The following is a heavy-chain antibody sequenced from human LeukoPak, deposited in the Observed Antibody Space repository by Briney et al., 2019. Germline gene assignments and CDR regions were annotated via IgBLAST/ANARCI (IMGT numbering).Heavy chain of an antibody. CDR1: GGSFSGYY. Sequence: SETLSLTCAVYGGSFSGYYWSWIRQPPGKGLEWIGEINHSGSTNYNPSLKSRVTISVDTSKNQFSLKLSSVTAADTAVYYCASIDSYSGSSHWFDPWGQGTLVTVSS. J-gene: IGHJ5*02. V-gene: IGHV4-34*01. CDR2: INHSGST. D-gene: IGHD1-26*01. CDR3: ASIDSYSGSSHWFDP.